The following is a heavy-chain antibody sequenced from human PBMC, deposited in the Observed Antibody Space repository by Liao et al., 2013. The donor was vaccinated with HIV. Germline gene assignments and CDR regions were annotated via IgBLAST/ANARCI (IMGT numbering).Heavy chain of an antibody. CDR1: NESFNAYY. V-gene: IGHV4-34*01. D-gene: IGHD4-17*01. CDR2: INYSGTT. Sequence: QVHLLQWGAGLLKPSETLSLTCTVYNESFNAYYWSWIRQSPGKGLEWIGEINYSGTTNYNPSLKSRVTMSVDTSKNQFYLKLTSVTAADTALYYCAEGGGDYGFEYLGQGSLVTVSS. J-gene: IGHJ4*02. CDR3: AEGGGDYGFEY.